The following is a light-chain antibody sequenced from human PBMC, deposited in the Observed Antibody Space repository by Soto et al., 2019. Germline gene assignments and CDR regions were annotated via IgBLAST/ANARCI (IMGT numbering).Light chain of an antibody. CDR2: GAS. CDR1: QSVSSN. V-gene: IGKV3-20*01. Sequence: IVLTQCPRTLSASPGERATLACRASQSVSSNLAWYQQKPGQAPRLLIYGASTRATGIPARFSGSGSGTDFTLTISRLEPEDFAVYYCQQDVATPLTFGQGTRLEIK. J-gene: IGKJ5*01. CDR3: QQDVATPLT.